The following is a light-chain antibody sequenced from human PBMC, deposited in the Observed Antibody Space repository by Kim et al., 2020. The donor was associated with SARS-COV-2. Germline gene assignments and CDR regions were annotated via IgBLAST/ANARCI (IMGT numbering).Light chain of an antibody. CDR3: LQHNRYLS. CDR2: AAS. Sequence: FASVGDNVTSTCRASQGVRNDLEWLQQKPGRVPKRLIYAASTLQSGVPSRFSGSGSGTEFTLTISSLQPEDFATYYCLQHNRYLSFGQGTRLEIK. CDR1: QGVRND. J-gene: IGKJ5*01. V-gene: IGKV1-17*01.